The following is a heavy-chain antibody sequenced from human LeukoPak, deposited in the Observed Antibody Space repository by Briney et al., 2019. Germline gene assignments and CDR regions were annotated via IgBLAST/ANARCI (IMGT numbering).Heavy chain of an antibody. CDR3: ARREGSGYLGP. Sequence: ASVKVSCKASGYIFTYYAIHWLRQAPGQRLEWMGWINAANGNTKYSQEFQGRVTITRDTSASTAYMELSSLRSEDMALYYCARREGSGYLGPWGQGTLVTVSS. CDR2: INAANGNT. V-gene: IGHV1-3*03. CDR1: GYIFTYYA. D-gene: IGHD3-3*01. J-gene: IGHJ5*02.